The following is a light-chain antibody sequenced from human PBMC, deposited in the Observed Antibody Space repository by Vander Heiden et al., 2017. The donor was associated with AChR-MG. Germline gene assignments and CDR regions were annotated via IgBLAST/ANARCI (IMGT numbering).Light chain of an antibody. CDR3: SSYTSSSTLLYV. J-gene: IGLJ1*01. Sequence: QSALTPPASVSGSPGQSITIPCTGTSSDVGGYNHVSWYQQHPVKAPKLMIYDVSNRPSGVSNRFSCSKSGNTASLTISGLQAEDEADYYCSSYTSSSTLLYVFGTGTKVTVL. V-gene: IGLV2-14*01. CDR1: SSDVGGYNH. CDR2: DVS.